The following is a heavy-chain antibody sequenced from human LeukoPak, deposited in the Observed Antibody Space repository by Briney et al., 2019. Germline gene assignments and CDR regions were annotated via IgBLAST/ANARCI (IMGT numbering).Heavy chain of an antibody. J-gene: IGHJ4*02. D-gene: IGHD6-13*01. V-gene: IGHV4-39*07. CDR3: AGGLGGSSWYGVKYYFDY. CDR1: GGSISSSSYY. CDR2: IYYSGST. Sequence: KASETLSLTCTVPGGSISSSSYYWGWIRQPPGKGLEWIGSIYYSGSTYYNPSLKSRVTISVDTSKNQFSLKPSSVTAADTAVYYCAGGLGGSSWYGVKYYFDYWGQGTLVTVSS.